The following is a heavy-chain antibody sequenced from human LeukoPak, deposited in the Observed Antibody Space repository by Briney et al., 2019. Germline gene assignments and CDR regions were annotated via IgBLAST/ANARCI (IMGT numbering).Heavy chain of an antibody. V-gene: IGHV3-23*01. Sequence: PGGSLRLSCAASGFTFSSYGMSWVRQAPGKGLEWVSAISGSGGSTYYADSVKGRFTISRDNSKNTLYLQMNSLRAEDTAVYYCAKETKHYYYGSGSYPYYFYYWGQGTLVTVSS. CDR1: GFTFSSYG. J-gene: IGHJ4*02. CDR3: AKETKHYYYGSGSYPYYFYY. CDR2: ISGSGGST. D-gene: IGHD3-10*01.